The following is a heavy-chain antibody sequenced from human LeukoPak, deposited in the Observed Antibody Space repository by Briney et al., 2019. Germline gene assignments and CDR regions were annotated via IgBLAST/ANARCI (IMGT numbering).Heavy chain of an antibody. D-gene: IGHD3-10*01. V-gene: IGHV4-38-2*02. J-gene: IGHJ4*02. Sequence: SETLSLTCTVSGYSISSGYYWGWIRQPPGKGLEWLGLIYLIGTTYSNPSLRSQVTISVDTSKTQFSLKLSSVTAADTAVYYCARRKSKVRGVIRSRDYYFDYWGQGTLVTVSS. CDR2: IYLIGTT. CDR1: GYSISSGYY. CDR3: ARRKSKVRGVIRSRDYYFDY.